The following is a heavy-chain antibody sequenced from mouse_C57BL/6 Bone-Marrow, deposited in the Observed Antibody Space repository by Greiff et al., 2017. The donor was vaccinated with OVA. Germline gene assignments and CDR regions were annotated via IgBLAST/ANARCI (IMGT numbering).Heavy chain of an antibody. CDR3: ARQGTWFAY. V-gene: IGHV5-9*01. J-gene: IGHJ3*01. Sequence: EVKLMESGGGLVKPGGSLKLSCAASGFTFSSYTMSWVRQTPEKRLEWVATISGGGGNTYYPDSVKGRFTISRDNAKNTLYLQMSSLRSEDTALYYCARQGTWFAYWGRGTLVTVSA. CDR2: ISGGGGNT. CDR1: GFTFSSYT.